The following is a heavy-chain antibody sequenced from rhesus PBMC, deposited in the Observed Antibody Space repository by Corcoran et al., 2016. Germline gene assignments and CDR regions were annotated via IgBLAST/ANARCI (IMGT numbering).Heavy chain of an antibody. CDR2: IYGNSAST. Sequence: QVKLQQWGEGLVKPSETLSLTCAVYGGSISAYYYWRWLRPPAGKGLEWIGYIYGNSASTNYNPSLKNRVTISKDTSKNQFSLKLSSVTAADTAVYYCARWGGYYGTWGQGVLVTVSS. D-gene: IGHD4-17*01. V-gene: IGHV4-73*01. J-gene: IGHJ4*01. CDR1: GGSISAYYY. CDR3: ARWGGYYGT.